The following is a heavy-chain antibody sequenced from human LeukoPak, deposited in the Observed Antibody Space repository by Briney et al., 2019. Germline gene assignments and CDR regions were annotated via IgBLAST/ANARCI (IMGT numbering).Heavy chain of an antibody. CDR3: AKDPYSYGPNYFDY. CDR2: ISGSGGST. D-gene: IGHD5-18*01. J-gene: IGHJ4*02. V-gene: IGHV3-23*01. CDR1: GFTVSGNY. Sequence: PGGSLRLSCAASGFTVSGNYVTWVRQAPGKGLEWVSAISGSGGSTYYADSVKGRFTISRDNSKNTLYLQMNSLRAEDTAVYYCAKDPYSYGPNYFDYWGQGTLVTVSS.